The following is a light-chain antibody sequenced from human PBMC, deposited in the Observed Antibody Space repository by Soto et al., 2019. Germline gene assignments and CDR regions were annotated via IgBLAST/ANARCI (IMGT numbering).Light chain of an antibody. J-gene: IGKJ4*01. CDR1: QGISKC. Sequence: DIQMNQSPSSVSASVGDRVTITCRASQGISKCLAWYQQKPGEAPKLLIYAASNLRSGVPSRFSGSGSGTDFTLTISSLQPEDFATYECQQANSLFPLNCGGGTKVEIK. CDR3: QQANSLFPLN. V-gene: IGKV1-12*01. CDR2: AAS.